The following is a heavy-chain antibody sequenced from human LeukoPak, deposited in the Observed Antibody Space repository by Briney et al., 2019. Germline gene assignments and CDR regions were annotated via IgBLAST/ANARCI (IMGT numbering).Heavy chain of an antibody. D-gene: IGHD3-22*01. V-gene: IGHV3-30*18. CDR1: GFTFSGYG. Sequence: PGGSLRLSCAASGFTFSGYGMHWVRQAPGKGLEWVAVTSYDGSNEYYADSVKGRFTISRDNSNDTVYLQMNSLKTEDTAVYYCAKDHWTDSSGPHLDYWGQGTLVTVSS. J-gene: IGHJ4*02. CDR2: TSYDGSNE. CDR3: AKDHWTDSSGPHLDY.